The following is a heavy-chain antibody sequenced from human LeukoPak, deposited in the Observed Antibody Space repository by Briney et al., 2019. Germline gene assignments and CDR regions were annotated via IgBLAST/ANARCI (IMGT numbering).Heavy chain of an antibody. CDR1: GGTFSSYA. J-gene: IGHJ4*02. CDR2: IIPIFGTA. CDR3: ARKAMAGTNFDY. Sequence: ASVKVSCKASGGTFSSYAISWVRQAPGQGLEWMGGIIPIFGTANYAQKFQGRVTITADESTSTAYMELSSLRSEDTAVYYCARKAMAGTNFDYWGQGTLVTVSS. D-gene: IGHD6-19*01. V-gene: IGHV1-69*13.